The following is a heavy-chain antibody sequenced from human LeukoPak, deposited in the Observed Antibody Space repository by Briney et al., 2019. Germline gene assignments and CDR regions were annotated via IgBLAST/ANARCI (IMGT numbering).Heavy chain of an antibody. V-gene: IGHV4-59*01. CDR3: ARDHASYYDSSGYAFDI. CDR2: IYYSGST. D-gene: IGHD3-22*01. CDR1: GGSISSYY. Sequence: SETLSLTCTVSGGSISSYYWSWIRQPPGKGLEWIGYIYYSGSTNYNPSLKSRVTISVDTSKNQFSLKLSSVTAADTAVYYCARDHASYYDSSGYAFDIWGQGTMVTVSS. J-gene: IGHJ3*02.